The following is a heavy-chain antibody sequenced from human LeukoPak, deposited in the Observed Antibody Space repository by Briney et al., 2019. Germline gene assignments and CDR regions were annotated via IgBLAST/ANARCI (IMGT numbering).Heavy chain of an antibody. J-gene: IGHJ5*02. CDR1: GFTFSSYA. D-gene: IGHD3-22*01. CDR3: ARRQYYYDSSGYYGWFDP. Sequence: GGSLRLSCAASGFTFSSYAMHWVRQAPGKGLEWVAVISYDGSNKYYVDSVKGRFTISRDNSKNTLYLQMNSLRAEDTAVYYCARRQYYYDSSGYYGWFDPWGQGTLVTVSS. CDR2: ISYDGSNK. V-gene: IGHV3-30-3*01.